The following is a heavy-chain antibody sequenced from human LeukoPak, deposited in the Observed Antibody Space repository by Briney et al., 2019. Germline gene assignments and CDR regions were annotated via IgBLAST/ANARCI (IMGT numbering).Heavy chain of an antibody. D-gene: IGHD3-10*01. CDR2: ISINGGST. CDR3: VKESRVVRGVIMDAFDM. J-gene: IGHJ3*02. CDR1: GFTFSSYA. V-gene: IGHV3-64D*06. Sequence: GGSLTLSCSASGFTFSSYAMHWVRQAPGKGLEYVPGISINGGSTDYADSVKGRFTISRDNSKNTVYLQMSSLRAEDTAVYYCVKESRVVRGVIMDAFDMWGQGTMVTVSS.